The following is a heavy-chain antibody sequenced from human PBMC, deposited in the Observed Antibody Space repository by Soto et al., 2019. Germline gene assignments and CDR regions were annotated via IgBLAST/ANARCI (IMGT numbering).Heavy chain of an antibody. CDR3: ARPSKEWLANDAFDI. J-gene: IGHJ3*02. Sequence: SETLSLTCTVSGGSISNSYWSWIRQPPWKGLEWIGFIFRTGSTNYNPSVKSRVTMSVDTSKNQFSLNLRSVTAADTAVYYCARPSKEWLANDAFDIWGQGTMVTVSS. CDR2: IFRTGST. D-gene: IGHD6-19*01. V-gene: IGHV4-59*08. CDR1: GGSISNSY.